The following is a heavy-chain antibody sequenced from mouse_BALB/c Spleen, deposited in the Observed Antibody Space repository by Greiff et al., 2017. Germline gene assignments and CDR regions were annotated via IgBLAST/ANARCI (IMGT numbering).Heavy chain of an antibody. CDR2: IWGDGST. Sequence: QVQLKESGPGLVAPSQSLSITCTVSGFSLTGYGVNWVRQPPGKGLEWLGMIWGDGSTDYNSALISRLSISKDSSKSQVFLKMNRLQTDDTARYYCARDGKYGNYGAMDYWGQGTSVTVSS. V-gene: IGHV2-6-7*01. CDR1: GFSLTGYG. J-gene: IGHJ4*01. CDR3: ARDGKYGNYGAMDY. D-gene: IGHD2-10*02.